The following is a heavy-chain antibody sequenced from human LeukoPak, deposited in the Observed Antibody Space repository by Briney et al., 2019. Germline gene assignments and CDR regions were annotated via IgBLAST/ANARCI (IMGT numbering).Heavy chain of an antibody. J-gene: IGHJ6*02. Sequence: SETLSLTCAVYGGSFSGYYWSWIRQPAGKGLEWIGRIYTSGSTNYNPSLKSRVTMSVDTSKNQFSLKLSSVTAADTAVYYCARDPRGGSYSSYYYYGMDVWGQGTTVTVSS. CDR3: ARDPRGGSYSSYYYYGMDV. CDR1: GGSFSGYY. CDR2: IYTSGST. V-gene: IGHV4-4*07. D-gene: IGHD1-26*01.